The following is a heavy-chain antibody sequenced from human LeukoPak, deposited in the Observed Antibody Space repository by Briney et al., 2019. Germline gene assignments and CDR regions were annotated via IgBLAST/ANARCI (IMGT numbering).Heavy chain of an antibody. CDR1: GFTFSTYG. CDR2: ILYDGSNK. D-gene: IGHD6-13*01. V-gene: IGHV3-30*18. CDR3: AKDYSSSWFLDY. J-gene: IGHJ4*02. Sequence: PGGSLRLSCAASGFTFSTYGMHWVGQAPGKGLEWVAVILYDGSNKYYADSVKGRFTISRDKSKNTLYLQMNSLRAEDTAVYYCAKDYSSSWFLDYWGQGTLVTVSS.